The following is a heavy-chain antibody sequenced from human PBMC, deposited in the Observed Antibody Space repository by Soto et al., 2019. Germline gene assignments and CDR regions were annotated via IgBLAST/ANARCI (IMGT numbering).Heavy chain of an antibody. J-gene: IGHJ3*02. CDR2: MYTNGRT. CDR3: AKDQSGAADI. V-gene: IGHV4-4*07. CDR1: GASIRTYS. Sequence: SETLSLTCTVSGASIRTYSWSWIRQSAGKGLEWIGHMYTNGRTNYIPSLKSRITMSVDTSKNQFSLNLKFVTAADTAVYFCAKDQSGAADIWGQGTMVTVSS. D-gene: IGHD7-27*01.